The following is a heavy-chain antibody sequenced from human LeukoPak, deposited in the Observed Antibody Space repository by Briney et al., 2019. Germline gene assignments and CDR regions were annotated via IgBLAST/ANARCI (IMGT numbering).Heavy chain of an antibody. CDR1: GFTFSSYW. CDR2: INSDGSST. CDR3: ARDRYSSGWYGY. V-gene: IGHV3-74*01. Sequence: GSLRLSCAASGFTFSSYWMHWVRQAPGKGLVWVSRINSDGSSTSYADSVKGRFTISRDNAKNTLYLQMNSLRAEDTAVYYCARDRYSSGWYGYWGQGTLVTVSS. J-gene: IGHJ4*02. D-gene: IGHD6-19*01.